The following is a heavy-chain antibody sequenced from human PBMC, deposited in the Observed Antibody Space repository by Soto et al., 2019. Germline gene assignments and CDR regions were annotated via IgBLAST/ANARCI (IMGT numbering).Heavy chain of an antibody. CDR1: GVSISSYY. D-gene: IGHD6-13*01. Sequence: SETLSLTCTVSGVSISSYYWSWIRQPPGKGLEWIGYIYYSGSTNYNPSLKSRVTVSVDTSKNQFSLKLSSVTAADTAVYYCATGAAAETYYYYYYMDVWGKGTTVTVSS. CDR2: IYYSGST. V-gene: IGHV4-59*08. CDR3: ATGAAAETYYYYYYMDV. J-gene: IGHJ6*03.